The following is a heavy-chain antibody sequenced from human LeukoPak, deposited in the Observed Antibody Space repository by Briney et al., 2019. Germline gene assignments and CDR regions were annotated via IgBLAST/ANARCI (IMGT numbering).Heavy chain of an antibody. J-gene: IGHJ4*02. D-gene: IGHD3-22*01. CDR3: ARGSEYYYDSSNFDY. Sequence: SETPSLTCTVSGGSISSYYWSWIRQPPGKGLEWIGYIYYSGSTNYNPSLKSRVTISVDTSKNQFSLKLSSVTAADTAVYYCARGSEYYYDSSNFDYWGQGTLVTVSS. CDR1: GGSISSYY. CDR2: IYYSGST. V-gene: IGHV4-59*01.